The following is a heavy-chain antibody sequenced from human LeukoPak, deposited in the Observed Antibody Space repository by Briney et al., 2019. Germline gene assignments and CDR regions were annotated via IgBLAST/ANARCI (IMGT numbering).Heavy chain of an antibody. Sequence: GGSLRLSCAASGFTFSSCEMKWVRQAPGKGLEWVSYVSSGGSTIYYADSVKGRFTISRDNSKNSLYLQMNSLRTEDTALYYCAKGKNTGSYLSHVDYWGQGTLVTVSS. CDR2: VSSGGSTI. CDR3: AKGKNTGSYLSHVDY. J-gene: IGHJ4*02. D-gene: IGHD3-10*01. CDR1: GFTFSSCE. V-gene: IGHV3-48*03.